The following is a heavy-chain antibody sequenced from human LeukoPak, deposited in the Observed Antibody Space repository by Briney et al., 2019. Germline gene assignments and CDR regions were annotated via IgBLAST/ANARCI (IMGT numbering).Heavy chain of an antibody. Sequence: PSETLSLTCAVYGGSFSGYYWSWIRQPPGKGLEWIGEINHSGSTNYNPSLKSRVTISVDTSKNQFSLKLSSVTAADTAVYYCARSIAAAVPAEHFQHWGQGTLVTVSS. V-gene: IGHV4-34*01. J-gene: IGHJ1*01. CDR1: GGSFSGYY. CDR3: ARSIAAAVPAEHFQH. CDR2: INHSGST. D-gene: IGHD6-13*01.